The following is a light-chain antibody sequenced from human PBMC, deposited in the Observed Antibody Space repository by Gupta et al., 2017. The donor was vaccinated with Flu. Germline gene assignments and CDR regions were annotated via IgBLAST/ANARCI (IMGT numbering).Light chain of an antibody. CDR1: DSNSGNNY. Sequence: QNVTTSCAGSDSNSGNNYVSWYQQNPGTAPKVVIYDDDKRPAGIPDRFSASKSGTAATLDITGLQTEDEAHYYCATWDNSMNALFGGGTKVTVL. J-gene: IGLJ3*02. CDR3: ATWDNSMNAL. CDR2: DDD. V-gene: IGLV1-51*01.